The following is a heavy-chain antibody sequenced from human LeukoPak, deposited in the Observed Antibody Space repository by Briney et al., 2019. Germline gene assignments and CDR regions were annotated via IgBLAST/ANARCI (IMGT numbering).Heavy chain of an antibody. CDR2: IYYSGST. V-gene: IGHV4-39*01. Sequence: SETLSLTCTVSGGSISSYYWGWIRQPPGKGLEWIGSIYYSGSTYYNPSLKSRVTISVDTSKNQFSLKLSSVTAADTAVYYCARHVSSTSENWFDPWGQGTLVTVSS. D-gene: IGHD2-2*01. CDR3: ARHVSSTSENWFDP. CDR1: GGSISSYY. J-gene: IGHJ5*02.